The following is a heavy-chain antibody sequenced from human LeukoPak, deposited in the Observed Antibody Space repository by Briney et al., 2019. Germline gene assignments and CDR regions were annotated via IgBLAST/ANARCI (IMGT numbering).Heavy chain of an antibody. Sequence: GGSLRLSCAVSGFTLTTNYMTWVRQAPGKGLEWVSVIYTEGTKYYADSVKGRFTISTDNSKNTLYLQMNSLRAEDTAVYYCARAWFGEPHVHFDYWGQGTLVTVSS. V-gene: IGHV3-66*01. D-gene: IGHD3-10*01. J-gene: IGHJ4*02. CDR2: IYTEGTK. CDR3: ARAWFGEPHVHFDY. CDR1: GFTLTTNY.